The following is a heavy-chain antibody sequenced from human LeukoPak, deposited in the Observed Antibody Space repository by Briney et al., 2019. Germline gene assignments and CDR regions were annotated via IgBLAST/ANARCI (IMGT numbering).Heavy chain of an antibody. D-gene: IGHD4-23*01. J-gene: IGHJ3*02. CDR3: ARHEAVVQNDAFDI. CDR2: IYYSGST. Sequence: TPSETLSLTCTVSGGSISSYYWSWIRQPPGKGLEWIGYIYYSGSTNYNPSLKSRDTISVDTSKNQFSLKLSSVTAADTAVYYCARHEAVVQNDAFDIWGQGTMVTVSS. V-gene: IGHV4-59*08. CDR1: GGSISSYY.